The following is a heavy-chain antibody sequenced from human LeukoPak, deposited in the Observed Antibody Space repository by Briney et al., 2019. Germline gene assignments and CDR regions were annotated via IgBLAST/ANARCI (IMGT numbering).Heavy chain of an antibody. CDR3: ARYLGFGELLDYYMDV. CDR1: GGSFSGYY. D-gene: IGHD3-10*01. V-gene: IGHV4-34*01. Sequence: ETLSLTCAVYGGSFSGYYWSWIRQPPGKGLEWIGEINHSGSTNYNPSLKSRVTISVDTSKNQFSLKLSSVTAADTAVYYCARYLGFGELLDYYMDVWGKGTTVTVSS. CDR2: INHSGST. J-gene: IGHJ6*03.